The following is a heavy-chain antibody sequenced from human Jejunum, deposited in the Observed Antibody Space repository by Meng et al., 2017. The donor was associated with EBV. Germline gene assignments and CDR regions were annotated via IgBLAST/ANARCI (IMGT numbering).Heavy chain of an antibody. D-gene: IGHD2-15*01. Sequence: VPLLGSGGSLLMRGGSLIFSCAAVGVSFRDAYMGWIRQATGKGLEWVSYISSGSGSTLYYADSVGGRFTISRDNAKNSLYLQMNSLRAEDTAVYYCAASAVVAPHYWGQGTLVTVSS. J-gene: IGHJ4*02. CDR2: ISSGSGSTL. CDR1: GVSFRDAY. V-gene: IGHV3-11*01. CDR3: AASAVVAPHY.